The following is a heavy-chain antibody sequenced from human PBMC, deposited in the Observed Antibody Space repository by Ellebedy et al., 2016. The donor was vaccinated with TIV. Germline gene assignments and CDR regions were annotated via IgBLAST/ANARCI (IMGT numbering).Heavy chain of an antibody. V-gene: IGHV4-34*01. Sequence: MPSETLSLTCAVYGGSFSGYYWSWIRQPPGKGLEWIGEITHSGSTNYNPSLKSRVIISVETSKNQFSLNLSSVPAADTAVYYCARGLARDYWGQGTLVTVSS. CDR1: GGSFSGYY. CDR3: ARGLARDY. J-gene: IGHJ4*02. CDR2: ITHSGST.